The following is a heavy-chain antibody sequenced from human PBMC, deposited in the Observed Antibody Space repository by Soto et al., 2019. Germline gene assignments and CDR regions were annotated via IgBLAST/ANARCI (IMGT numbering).Heavy chain of an antibody. CDR2: VYYSGAT. D-gene: IGHD3-16*01. J-gene: IGHJ4*02. CDR3: ARDKDLQPTVWGF. Sequence: PSETLSLTCTVSGDSMATGGHYYNWIRQVPGKGLEWIGYVYYSGATHYTPSLRARATISRDTSKNQFSLRLISVTAADTALYYYARDKDLQPTVWGFWGQGIQVTVCS. V-gene: IGHV4-31*03. CDR1: GDSMATGGHY.